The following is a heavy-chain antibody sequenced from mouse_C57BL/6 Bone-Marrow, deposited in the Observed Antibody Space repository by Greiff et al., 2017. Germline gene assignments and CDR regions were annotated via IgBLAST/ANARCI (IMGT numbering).Heavy chain of an antibody. J-gene: IGHJ4*01. CDR2: IDPNSGGT. CDR1: GYTFTSYW. CDR3: ASSSSYGGTMDN. V-gene: IGHV1-62-3*01. D-gene: IGHD3-2*02. Sequence: VQLQQPGAELVKPGASVKLSCKASGYTFTSYWMHWVKQRPGRGLEWIGRIDPNSGGTKYNEKFKSKATLTVDKPSSTAYMELRSLTSEDSAVYYCASSSSYGGTMDNWGQVSSVTESS.